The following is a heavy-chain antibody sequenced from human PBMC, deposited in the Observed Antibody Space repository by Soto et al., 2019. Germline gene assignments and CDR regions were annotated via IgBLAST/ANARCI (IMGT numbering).Heavy chain of an antibody. Sequence: PSATLSLTCTSSGGSISNYFWSWIRQPPGRGLEWIGHIFYSGSTNYNHTLQSRVTITVDTSKSQFSLKLSSVTAADTAVYYCAKDSGYNYGYFRWFDPWGQGTLVTVSS. D-gene: IGHD5-18*01. CDR2: IFYSGST. CDR1: GGSISNYF. J-gene: IGHJ5*02. CDR3: AKDSGYNYGYFRWFDP. V-gene: IGHV4-59*01.